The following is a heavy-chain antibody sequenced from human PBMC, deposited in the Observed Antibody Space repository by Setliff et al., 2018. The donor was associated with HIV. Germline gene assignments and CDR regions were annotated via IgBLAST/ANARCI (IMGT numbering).Heavy chain of an antibody. CDR3: ARPAVLISTDYYYYMDV. CDR1: GGTFSSYG. J-gene: IGHJ6*02. Sequence: SVKVSCKSSGGTFSSYGVTWVRQAPGQGLEGMGGVIPLFGTEKVAQKFQGRVTLTADESTNTAYMELSSLRSEDTAIYYCARPAVLISTDYYYYMDVWGQGTTVTVSS. CDR2: VIPLFGTE. V-gene: IGHV1-69*13. D-gene: IGHD6-19*01.